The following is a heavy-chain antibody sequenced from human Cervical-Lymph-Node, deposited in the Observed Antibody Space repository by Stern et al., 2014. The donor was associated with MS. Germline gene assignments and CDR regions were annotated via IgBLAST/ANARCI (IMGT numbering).Heavy chain of an antibody. CDR2: VYYSGIT. V-gene: IGHV4-39*02. CDR3: ARGVTAVTNYVPNWCFDL. Sequence: QLQLQESGPGLVKPSETLSLTCTVSGGSITNRDYWGWIRQSPGKGLEWIGSVYYSGITYYRPSLKSRATISIDTSRHTFFLRLNSVTATDTAVYFCARGVTAVTNYVPNWCFDLWGRGTLVTVSS. CDR1: GGSITNRDY. J-gene: IGHJ2*01. D-gene: IGHD4-11*01.